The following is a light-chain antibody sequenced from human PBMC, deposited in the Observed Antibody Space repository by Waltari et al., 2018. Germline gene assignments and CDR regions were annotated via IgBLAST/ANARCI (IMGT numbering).Light chain of an antibody. J-gene: IGKJ4*01. CDR2: MAS. CDR3: QQYSNYPLT. Sequence: DIQVNQAPFTLPASVGNRITITCRASQSISNWLAWYQEKPGEAPKFLMYMASTLESGVPSRISGSGAGTEFKLTINSLQPDYFATYYCQQYSNYPLTFGGGTKVEIK. V-gene: IGKV1-5*03. CDR1: QSISNW.